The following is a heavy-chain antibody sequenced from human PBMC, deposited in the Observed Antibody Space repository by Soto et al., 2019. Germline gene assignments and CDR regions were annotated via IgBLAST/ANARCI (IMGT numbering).Heavy chain of an antibody. D-gene: IGHD6-19*01. V-gene: IGHV3-23*01. CDR2: ISGSGGST. Sequence: EVQLLESGGGLVQPGGSLRLSCAASGFTFSSYAMSWVRQAPGMGLEWVSAISGSGGSTYYADSVKGRFTISRDNSKNTLYLQMNSLRAEDTAVYYCAKASQWLVRKGYFDYWGQGTLVTVSS. J-gene: IGHJ4*02. CDR1: GFTFSSYA. CDR3: AKASQWLVRKGYFDY.